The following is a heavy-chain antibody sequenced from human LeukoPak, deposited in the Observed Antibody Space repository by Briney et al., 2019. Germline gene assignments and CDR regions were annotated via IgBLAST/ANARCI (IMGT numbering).Heavy chain of an antibody. CDR3: ARRGPYFDY. CDR2: ITTSSSDM. D-gene: IGHD3-10*01. Sequence: GGSLRLSRAASGFTFSVYSMNWVRQAPGKGLEWVSSITTSSSDMYYADSVKGRFTISRDNAKNSLYLQMNSLRAEDAAIYYCARRGPYFDYWGQGILVTVSS. J-gene: IGHJ4*02. CDR1: GFTFSVYS. V-gene: IGHV3-21*01.